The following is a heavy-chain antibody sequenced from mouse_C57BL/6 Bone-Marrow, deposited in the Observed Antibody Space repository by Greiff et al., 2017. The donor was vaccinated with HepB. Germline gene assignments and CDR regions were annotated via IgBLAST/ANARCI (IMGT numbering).Heavy chain of an antibody. V-gene: IGHV1-78*01. D-gene: IGHD1-1*01. CDR3: ARRTTVGYFDV. CDR1: GYTFTDHT. J-gene: IGHJ1*03. Sequence: VQLQQSDAELVKPGASVKISCKVSGYTFTDHTIHWMKQRPEQGLEWIGYIYPRDGSSRYNEKFKGKATLTEDKSSSTAYMQLTSLTSEDSAVFFCARRTTVGYFDVWGTGTTVTVSS. CDR2: IYPRDGSS.